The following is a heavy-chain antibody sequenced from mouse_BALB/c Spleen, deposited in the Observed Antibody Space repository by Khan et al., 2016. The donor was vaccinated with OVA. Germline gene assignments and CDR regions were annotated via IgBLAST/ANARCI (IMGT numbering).Heavy chain of an antibody. Sequence: QVQLKESGPGLVAPSQSLSITCTVSGFSLTGSGINWIRQPPGKGLEWLGMIWGDGSTTYTSALKSRLSISKDNSKSQVFLKMNSLQADDTARYYSARELRVGGFAYWGQGTLVTVSA. CDR3: ARELRVGGFAY. D-gene: IGHD1-1*01. V-gene: IGHV2-6-7*01. CDR2: IWGDGST. CDR1: GFSLTGSG. J-gene: IGHJ3*01.